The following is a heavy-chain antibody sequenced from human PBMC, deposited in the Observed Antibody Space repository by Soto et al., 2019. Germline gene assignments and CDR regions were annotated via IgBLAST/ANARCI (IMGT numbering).Heavy chain of an antibody. D-gene: IGHD2-21*02. CDR3: AKTDCGGYCRVFDY. Sequence: GGSLRLSCAASGFTFSNYAMSWVRQAPGKGLEWVSTVTGSGSSSYYADSVMGRFTISRDNSKNTLYLQMDSLRAEDTAVYYCAKTDCGGYCRVFDYWGQGTLVTVSS. CDR1: GFTFSNYA. V-gene: IGHV3-23*01. J-gene: IGHJ4*02. CDR2: VTGSGSSS.